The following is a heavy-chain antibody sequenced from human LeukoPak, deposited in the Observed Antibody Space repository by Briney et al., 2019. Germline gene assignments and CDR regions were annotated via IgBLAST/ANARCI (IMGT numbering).Heavy chain of an antibody. CDR2: VKQDGGET. V-gene: IGHV3-7*01. J-gene: IGHJ4*02. CDR1: GFPFSSYW. CDR3: TREDHSNYNY. D-gene: IGHD4-11*01. Sequence: GGSLRLSCAASGFPFSSYWMAWVRQAPGKGLEWVASVKQDGGETFYVDSVKGRFTISRDNAKNSLYLQMNSLRAEDTAVYYCTREDHSNYNYWGQGTLVTVSS.